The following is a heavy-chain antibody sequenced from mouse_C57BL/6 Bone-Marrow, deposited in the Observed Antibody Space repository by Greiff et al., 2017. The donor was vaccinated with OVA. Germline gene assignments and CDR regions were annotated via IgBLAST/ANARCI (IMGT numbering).Heavy chain of an antibody. CDR2: LINKANNHAT. V-gene: IGHV6-6*01. CDR1: GFTFSDAW. Sequence: EVQLVESGGGLVQPGGSMKLSCAASGFTFSDAWLDWVRQSPEKGLEWVSELINKANNHATYYAESLQGRFTISRDDSKRSVYLQMNSLRAEDTGMYYCTRGPYYYGSSVYAMDYWGQGTSVTVSS. CDR3: TRGPYYYGSSVYAMDY. J-gene: IGHJ4*01. D-gene: IGHD1-1*01.